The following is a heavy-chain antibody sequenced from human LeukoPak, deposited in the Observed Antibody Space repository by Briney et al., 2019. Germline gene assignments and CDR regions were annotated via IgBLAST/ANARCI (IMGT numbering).Heavy chain of an antibody. V-gene: IGHV5-51*01. CDR1: GYIFTTYW. Sequence: KGGESLKISCKGSGYIFTTYWIAWVRQLPGKGLEWMGTIYPGDSDTRYSPSFQGQVTISVDKSISTAYLQWSSLKASDTAMYYCARHSITVAGTGWFDPWGQGTLVTVSS. CDR2: IYPGDSDT. D-gene: IGHD6-13*01. J-gene: IGHJ5*02. CDR3: ARHSITVAGTGWFDP.